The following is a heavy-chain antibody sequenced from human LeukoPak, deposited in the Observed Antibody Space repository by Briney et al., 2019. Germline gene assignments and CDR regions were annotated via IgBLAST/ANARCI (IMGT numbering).Heavy chain of an antibody. V-gene: IGHV3-7*01. Sequence: GSLRLSCAASGFTFSNYWMTWVRQAPGKGLEWVANIKQDGSEKYYVDSVKGRFTISRDNAKNSLYLQMTSLRAEDTAVYYCARARGSYSHDYWGQGTLVTVSS. D-gene: IGHD1-26*01. CDR2: IKQDGSEK. J-gene: IGHJ4*02. CDR1: GFTFSNYW. CDR3: ARARGSYSHDY.